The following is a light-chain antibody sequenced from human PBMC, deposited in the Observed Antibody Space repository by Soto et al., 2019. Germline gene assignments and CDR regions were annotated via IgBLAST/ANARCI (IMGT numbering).Light chain of an antibody. V-gene: IGKV3-11*01. CDR1: QSVSSS. CDR3: QQRSNWRGT. Sequence: EIVLTQSPATLSLSPGERATLSCRASQSVSSSLTWYQQKPGQAPRLLIYDASNRATGIPARFSGSGSGTDFTLTISSRESEDFAVYYCQQRSNWRGTFGPGTRVDIK. J-gene: IGKJ3*01. CDR2: DAS.